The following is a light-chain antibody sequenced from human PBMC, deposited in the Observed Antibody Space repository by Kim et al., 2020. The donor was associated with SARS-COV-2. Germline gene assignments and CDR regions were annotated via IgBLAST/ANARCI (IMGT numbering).Light chain of an antibody. CDR1: SGSTAINL. CDR2: ENN. J-gene: IGLJ3*02. V-gene: IGLV6-57*01. Sequence: GKAVTFSSPRSSGSTAINLEQCHQHRPGSSPTTVIYENNQRPSGLPGLFAGSIDSSSTSASLTISGMKTEDEADYYCQSYDSSPWVFGGGTQLTVL. CDR3: QSYDSSPWV.